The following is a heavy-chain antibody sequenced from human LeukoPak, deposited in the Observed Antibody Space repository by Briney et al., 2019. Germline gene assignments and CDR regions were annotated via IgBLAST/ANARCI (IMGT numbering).Heavy chain of an antibody. V-gene: IGHV4-59*04. J-gene: IGHJ4*02. CDR3: ARDGHDSSGYYYLDVEWTVDY. D-gene: IGHD3-22*01. CDR2: VYHNGST. Sequence: SETLSLTCTVSGGSISNYYWSWIRQPPGKGLEWIGNVYHNGSTYYNPSLKGRVTVSVDTSKNQFSLKLSSVTAADTAVYYCARDGHDSSGYYYLDVEWTVDYWGQGTLVTVSS. CDR1: GGSISNYY.